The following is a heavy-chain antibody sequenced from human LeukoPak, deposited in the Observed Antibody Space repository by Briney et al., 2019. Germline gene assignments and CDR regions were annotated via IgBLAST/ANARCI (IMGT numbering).Heavy chain of an antibody. CDR3: ARGSCSGGSCTWGLFDS. CDR1: GFIFSTHA. V-gene: IGHV3-23*01. Sequence: GGSLRLSCVASGFIFSTHAMSWVRLAPGRGLEWVSTISDSGGSTYYTESVKGRFTISRDNSMSTLSLQMKSLRVEDTALYYCARGSCSGGSCTWGLFDSWGQGTLVTVSS. D-gene: IGHD2-15*01. J-gene: IGHJ4*02. CDR2: ISDSGGST.